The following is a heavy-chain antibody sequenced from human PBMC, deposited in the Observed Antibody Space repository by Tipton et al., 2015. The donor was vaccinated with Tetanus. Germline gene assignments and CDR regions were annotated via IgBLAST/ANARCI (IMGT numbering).Heavy chain of an antibody. CDR2: VYNSGST. CDR1: GASISSYY. J-gene: IGHJ5*02. V-gene: IGHV4-4*07. Sequence: TLSLTCTVSGASISSYYWSWIRQPAGKGLEWIGRVYNSGSTDYNPSLKSRVTISVDTSKNQFSLKLSSVTAADTAVYYCARGIMVRGVSRFDPWGQGTLVTVSS. CDR3: ARGIMVRGVSRFDP. D-gene: IGHD3-10*01.